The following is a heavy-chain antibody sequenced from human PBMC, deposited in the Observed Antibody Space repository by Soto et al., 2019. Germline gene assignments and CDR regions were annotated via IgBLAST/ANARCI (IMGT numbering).Heavy chain of an antibody. Sequence: QVQLVQSGAEVKKPGASVKVSCKASGYTFTNYGISWVRQAPGQGLEWMGWISTYNGNTNYAQKLQGRVTMTTDTTPRTAYMELRSLRSDDTDVYYCARYSASGYYTLGYWGQGTLVTVSS. J-gene: IGHJ4*02. D-gene: IGHD3-22*01. CDR1: GYTFTNYG. CDR2: ISTYNGNT. V-gene: IGHV1-18*01. CDR3: ARYSASGYYTLGY.